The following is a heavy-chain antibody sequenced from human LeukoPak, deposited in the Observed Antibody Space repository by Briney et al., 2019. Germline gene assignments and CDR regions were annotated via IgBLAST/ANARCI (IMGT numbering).Heavy chain of an antibody. CDR3: ARDDRVSGTFLRWFDP. V-gene: IGHV4-4*07. CDR1: GGSITDYY. J-gene: IGHJ5*02. Sequence: PVETLSLTCTVSGGSITDYYWSWIRQPAGKRLEWIGHIYKSGSTDYNPSLKSRVTMSIDTSKSQFSLNLSSVTAADTAVYYCARDDRVSGTFLRWFDPWGQGTMVTVSS. CDR2: IYKSGST. D-gene: IGHD1-26*01.